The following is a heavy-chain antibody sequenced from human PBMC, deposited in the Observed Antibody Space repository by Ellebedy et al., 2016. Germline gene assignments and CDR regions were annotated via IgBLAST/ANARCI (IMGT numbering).Heavy chain of an antibody. CDR1: GYTFTGYY. V-gene: IGHV1-2*02. Sequence: ASVKVSXKASGYTFTGYYMHWVRQAPGQGLEWMGWINPNSGGTNYAQKFQGRVTMTRDTSISTAYMELSSLRSEDTAVYYCARNWNGWGWFNPWGQGTLVTVSS. D-gene: IGHD1-1*01. J-gene: IGHJ5*02. CDR3: ARNWNGWGWFNP. CDR2: INPNSGGT.